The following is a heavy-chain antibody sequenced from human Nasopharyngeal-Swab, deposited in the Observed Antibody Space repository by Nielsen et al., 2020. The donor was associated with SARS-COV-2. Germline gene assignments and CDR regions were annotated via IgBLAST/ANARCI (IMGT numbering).Heavy chain of an antibody. Sequence: ASVKVSCKASGYTFVSYVVNWVRQAPGQGVEWMGYINTKTGNPTYAQGLTGRFVFSLDTSVSTAYLQINSLKAEDTAVYYCARSHGDNAHGYWGQGTLVSVSS. V-gene: IGHV7-4-1*02. CDR3: ARSHGDNAHGY. CDR2: INTKTGNP. CDR1: GYTFVSYV. J-gene: IGHJ4*02. D-gene: IGHD3-10*01.